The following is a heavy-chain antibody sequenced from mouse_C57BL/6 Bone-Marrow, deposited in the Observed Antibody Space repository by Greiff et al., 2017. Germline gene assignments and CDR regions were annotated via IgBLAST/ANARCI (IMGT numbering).Heavy chain of an antibody. Sequence: VQLKESGAELVRPGASVKLSCTASGFNIKDDYMHWVKQRPEQGLEWIGWIDTENGDTEYASKFQGKGTITADTSSNTAYLQLSSLTSEDTAVYYCTTDDYLYAMDYWGQGTSVTVAS. D-gene: IGHD2-4*01. CDR1: GFNIKDDY. CDR2: IDTENGDT. CDR3: TTDDYLYAMDY. V-gene: IGHV14-4*01. J-gene: IGHJ4*01.